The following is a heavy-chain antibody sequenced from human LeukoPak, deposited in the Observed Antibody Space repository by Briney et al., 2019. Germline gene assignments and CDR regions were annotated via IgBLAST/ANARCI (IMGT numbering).Heavy chain of an antibody. CDR1: RYTFNDYY. CDR3: AREGQLVLDY. J-gene: IGHJ4*02. CDR2: INPNSGGT. V-gene: IGHV1-2*02. Sequence: ASVKVSCTASRYTFNDYYIHWVRQAPGQGLEWMGWINPNSGGTNYAQKLQGRVTMTRDTSISTAYMEMSRLRSDDTAIYYCAREGQLVLDYWGQGTLVTASS. D-gene: IGHD6-13*01.